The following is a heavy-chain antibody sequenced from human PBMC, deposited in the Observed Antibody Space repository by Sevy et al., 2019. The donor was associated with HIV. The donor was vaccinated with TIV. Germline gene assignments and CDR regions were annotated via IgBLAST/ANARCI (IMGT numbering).Heavy chain of an antibody. Sequence: ASVKVSCKVSGYTLTELSMHWVRQAPGKGLEWMGGFDPEDGETIYAQKFQGRVTMTEDTSTDTAYMELSSLRSEDTAVYYCASQTAYSGSWPDAFDIWGQGTMVTVSS. D-gene: IGHD6-13*01. J-gene: IGHJ3*02. CDR1: GYTLTELS. CDR3: ASQTAYSGSWPDAFDI. CDR2: FDPEDGET. V-gene: IGHV1-24*01.